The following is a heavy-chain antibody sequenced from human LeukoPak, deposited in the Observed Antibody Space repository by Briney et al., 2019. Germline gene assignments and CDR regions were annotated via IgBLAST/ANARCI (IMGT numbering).Heavy chain of an antibody. V-gene: IGHV3-23*01. CDR1: GFTFSSYA. D-gene: IGHD6-6*01. Sequence: QAGGSLRLSCAASGFTFSSYAMSWVRQAPGKGLEWVSAISGSGGSTYYADSVKGRFTISRDNSKNTLYLQMNSLRAEDTAVYYCAKGQSSSSPSGDYAFDIWGQGTMVTVSS. CDR2: ISGSGGST. CDR3: AKGQSSSSPSGDYAFDI. J-gene: IGHJ3*02.